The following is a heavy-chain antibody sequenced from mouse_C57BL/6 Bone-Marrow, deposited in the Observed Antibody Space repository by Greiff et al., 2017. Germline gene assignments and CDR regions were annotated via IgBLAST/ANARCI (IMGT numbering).Heavy chain of an antibody. J-gene: IGHJ4*01. CDR2: INPSSGYT. V-gene: IGHV1-4*01. Sequence: VQLVESGAELARPGASVKMSCKASGYTFTSYTMHWVKQRPGQGLEWIGYINPSSGYTKYNQKFKDKATLTADKSSSTAYMQLSSLTSEDSAVYYCASYAMDDWGQGTSVTVSS. CDR1: GYTFTSYT. CDR3: ASYAMDD.